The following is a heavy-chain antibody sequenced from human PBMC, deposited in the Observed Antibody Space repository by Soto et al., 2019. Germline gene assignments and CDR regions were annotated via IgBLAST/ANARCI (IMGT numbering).Heavy chain of an antibody. CDR2: IYYTGNT. D-gene: IGHD3-16*01. J-gene: IGHJ4*02. Sequence: QVQLQESGPGLVKPSQTLSLTCTVSGGSISSGGYYWSWIRQHPGKGLEWIGYIYYTGNTYYNPALKSRITMSVDTSKYQFSLKLRSLTAADTAVYFCATSTTTFLGSSAYWGQGTLVTVSS. CDR3: ATSTTTFLGSSAY. V-gene: IGHV4-31*03. CDR1: GGSISSGGYY.